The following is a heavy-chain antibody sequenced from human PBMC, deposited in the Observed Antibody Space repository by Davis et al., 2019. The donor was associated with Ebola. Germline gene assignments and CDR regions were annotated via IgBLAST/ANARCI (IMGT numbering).Heavy chain of an antibody. CDR3: ARGHRYDFWSGYYRAYYYYGMDV. V-gene: IGHV4-4*02. D-gene: IGHD3-3*01. CDR2: ISQSGST. J-gene: IGHJ6*02. CDR1: GDSISSSNW. Sequence: SETLSLTCAVSGDSISSSNWWSWVRHPPGKGLEWIGEISQSGSTNYNPSLKSRVTISVDKSKNQFSLKLSSVTAADSAVYYCARGHRYDFWSGYYRAYYYYGMDVWGQGTTVTVSS.